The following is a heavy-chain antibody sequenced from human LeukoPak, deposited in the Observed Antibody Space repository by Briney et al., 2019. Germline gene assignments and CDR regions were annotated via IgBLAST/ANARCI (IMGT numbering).Heavy chain of an antibody. Sequence: PGGSLRLSCAASGFTFSSYAMSWVRQAPGKGLEWVSAISGSGGSTYYADSVKGRFTISRDNSKNTLYLQMNSLRAEDTAVYYCAKVDYDILTGYYRGGVFDYWGQGTLVTVSS. J-gene: IGHJ4*02. CDR2: ISGSGGST. V-gene: IGHV3-23*01. CDR3: AKVDYDILTGYYRGGVFDY. CDR1: GFTFSSYA. D-gene: IGHD3-9*01.